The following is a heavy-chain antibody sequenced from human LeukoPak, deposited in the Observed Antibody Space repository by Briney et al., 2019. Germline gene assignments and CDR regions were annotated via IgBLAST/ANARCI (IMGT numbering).Heavy chain of an antibody. CDR3: ARPNKLVWYFDY. D-gene: IGHD2-8*02. V-gene: IGHV4-30-2*01. CDR2: IYHSGST. CDR1: GGSISSGGYY. Sequence: SETLSLTCTVSGGSISSGGYYWSWIRQPPGKGLEWIGYIYHSGSTYYNPSLKSRVTISVDRSKNQFSLKLSSVTAADTAVYYCARPNKLVWYFDYWGQGTLVTVSS. J-gene: IGHJ4*02.